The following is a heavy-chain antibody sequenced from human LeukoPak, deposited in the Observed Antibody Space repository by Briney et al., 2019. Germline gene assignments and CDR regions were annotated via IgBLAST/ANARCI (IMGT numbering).Heavy chain of an antibody. CDR2: ISSSSSYI. V-gene: IGHV3-21*01. D-gene: IGHD6-19*01. CDR1: GSTFSSYS. CDR3: ARRGYSSGWGAFDI. J-gene: IGHJ3*02. Sequence: GGSLRLSCAASGSTFSSYSMNWVRQAPGKGLEWVSSISSSSSYIYYADSVKGRFTISRDNAKNSLYLQMNSLRAEDTAVYYCARRGYSSGWGAFDIWGQGTMVTVSS.